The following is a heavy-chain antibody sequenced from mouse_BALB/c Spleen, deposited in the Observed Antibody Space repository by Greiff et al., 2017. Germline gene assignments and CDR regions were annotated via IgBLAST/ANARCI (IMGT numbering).Heavy chain of an antibody. D-gene: IGHD1-1*01. V-gene: IGHV2-4-1*01. Sequence: QVQLQQSGPGLVQPSQSLSITCTVSGFSLTSYGVHWVRQSPGKGLEWLGVIWSGGSTDYTAAFISRLSISKDNSKSQVFFKMNNLQADDTAIYYCARKGLYGSSYDVDYWGQGTTLTVSS. J-gene: IGHJ2*01. CDR2: IWSGGST. CDR3: ARKGLYGSSYDVDY. CDR1: GFSLTSYG.